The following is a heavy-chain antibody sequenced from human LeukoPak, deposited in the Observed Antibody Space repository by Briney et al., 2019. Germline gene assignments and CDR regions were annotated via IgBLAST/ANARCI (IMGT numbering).Heavy chain of an antibody. CDR1: GGSISSYY. CDR2: IYYSGST. Sequence: SETLSLTCSISGGSISSYYWSWIRQPPGKGLEWIGYIYYSGSTNYNPSLKSRVTISVDTSKNQFSLKLSSVTAADTAVYYCARWGTYYLDYWGQGTLVTVSS. J-gene: IGHJ4*02. CDR3: ARWGTYYLDY. D-gene: IGHD3-10*01. V-gene: IGHV4-59*01.